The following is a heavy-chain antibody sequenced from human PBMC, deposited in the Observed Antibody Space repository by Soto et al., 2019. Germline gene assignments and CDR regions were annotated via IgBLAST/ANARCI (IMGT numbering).Heavy chain of an antibody. CDR2: IYYSGST. J-gene: IGHJ5*02. V-gene: IGHV4-59*08. D-gene: IGHD6-13*01. Sequence: QVQLQESGPGLVKPSETLSLTCTVSGGSISSYYWSWIRQPPGKGLEWIGYIYYSGSTNYNPSLKLRVTLSVDTSKNQFSLKLSSVTAADTAVYYCARHRAAAGISWFDPWGQGTLVTVSS. CDR1: GGSISSYY. CDR3: ARHRAAAGISWFDP.